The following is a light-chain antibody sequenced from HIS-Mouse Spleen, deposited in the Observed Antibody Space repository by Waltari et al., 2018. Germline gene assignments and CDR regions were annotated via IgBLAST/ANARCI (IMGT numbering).Light chain of an antibody. CDR2: SNN. CDR3: AACDDSLNGPV. CDR1: SSNIGSNT. Sequence: QSVLTQPPSASGTPGQRVTISCSGSSSNIGSNTVNWYQQLPGTAPKLLIYSNNQRPSGVPDRFSGSKSGTSASLALSGLQSEDEADYYCAACDDSLNGPVFGGGTKLTVL. J-gene: IGLJ3*02. V-gene: IGLV1-44*01.